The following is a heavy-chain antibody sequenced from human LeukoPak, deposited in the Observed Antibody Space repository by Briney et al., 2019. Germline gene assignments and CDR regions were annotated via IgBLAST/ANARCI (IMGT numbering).Heavy chain of an antibody. CDR3: ARVSDSSSVGFGY. CDR2: IYYSGST. J-gene: IGHJ4*02. Sequence: SETLSLTCTVSGGSISSYYWSWIRQPPGKGLEWIGYIYYSGSTNYNPSLKSRVTISVDTSKNQFSLKLSSVTAADTAVYYCARVSDSSSVGFGYWGQGTLVTVSS. CDR1: GGSISSYY. D-gene: IGHD3-22*01. V-gene: IGHV4-59*12.